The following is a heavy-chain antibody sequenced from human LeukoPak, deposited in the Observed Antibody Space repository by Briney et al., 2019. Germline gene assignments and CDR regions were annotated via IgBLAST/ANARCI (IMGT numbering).Heavy chain of an antibody. CDR3: AKDDSGNYLFDS. J-gene: IGHJ4*02. CDR2: ISGSGSST. D-gene: IGHD1-26*01. V-gene: IGHV3-23*01. CDR1: GFTFSNYA. Sequence: PGGSLRLSCAASGFTFSNYAMNWVRQAPGKGLEWVSSISGSGSSTYYADSVKGRFTISRDNSKNMLFLQMSSLRAEDTAIYYCAKDDSGNYLFDSWGQGALVTVSS.